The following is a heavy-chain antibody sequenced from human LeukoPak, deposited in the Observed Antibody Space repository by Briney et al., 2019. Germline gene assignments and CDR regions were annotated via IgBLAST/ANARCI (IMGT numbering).Heavy chain of an antibody. Sequence: PSQTLSLTCTVSGGSISSGGYYWSWIRQHPGKGLEWIGYIYNSGSTYYNPSLKSRVTISVDTSKNLFSLKLSSVTAADTAVYYCARVYGPRYCRSMSCYADYWGQGTLVTVSS. D-gene: IGHD2-2*01. J-gene: IGHJ4*02. CDR3: ARVYGPRYCRSMSCYADY. CDR1: GGSISSGGYY. CDR2: IYNSGST. V-gene: IGHV4-31*03.